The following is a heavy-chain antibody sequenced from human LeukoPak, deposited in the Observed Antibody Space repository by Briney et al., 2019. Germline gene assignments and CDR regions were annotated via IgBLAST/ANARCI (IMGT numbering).Heavy chain of an antibody. V-gene: IGHV1-18*01. CDR2: ISAYNGNT. CDR3: ARVNGGSGSYYGNWFDP. Sequence: VASVKVSCKASNYTFTSYGISWVRQAPGQGLEWMGWISAYNGNTNYAQKFQGRVTITADESTSTACMELSSLRSEDTAVYYCARVNGGSGSYYGNWFDPWGQGTLVTVSS. CDR1: NYTFTSYG. J-gene: IGHJ5*02. D-gene: IGHD3-10*01.